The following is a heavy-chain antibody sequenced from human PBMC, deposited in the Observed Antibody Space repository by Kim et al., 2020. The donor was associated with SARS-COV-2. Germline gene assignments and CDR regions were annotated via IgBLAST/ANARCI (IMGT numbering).Heavy chain of an antibody. D-gene: IGHD3-10*01. V-gene: IGHV3-33*01. CDR3: AREFYGSGRQVDY. J-gene: IGHJ4*02. CDR2: IWYDGSNK. Sequence: GGSLRLSCAASGFTFSSYGMHWVRQAPGKGLEWVAVIWYDGSNKYYADSVKGRFTISRDNSKNTLYLQMNSLRAEDTAVYYCAREFYGSGRQVDYWGQGTLVTVSS. CDR1: GFTFSSYG.